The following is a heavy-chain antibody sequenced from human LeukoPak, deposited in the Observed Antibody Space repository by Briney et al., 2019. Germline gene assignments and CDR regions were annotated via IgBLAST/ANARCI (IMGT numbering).Heavy chain of an antibody. V-gene: IGHV3-53*01. Sequence: GGSLRLSYVASGFTVSSNYMTWVRQAPGKGLEWVSVIYTGGTSYYADSVKGRFTISRDIPKNTVYLQMNSLRVEDTAVYFCARGAATGPTLGLDYWGQGTLVTVSS. CDR3: ARGAATGPTLGLDY. D-gene: IGHD6-13*01. CDR1: GFTVSSNY. CDR2: IYTGGTS. J-gene: IGHJ4*02.